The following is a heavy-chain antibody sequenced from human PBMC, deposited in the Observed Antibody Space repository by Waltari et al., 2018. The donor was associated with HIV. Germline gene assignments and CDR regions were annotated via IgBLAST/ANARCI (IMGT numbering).Heavy chain of an antibody. CDR3: ARDLVVLRYFDWLSTYFDY. CDR2: IKSDGTNT. J-gene: IGHJ4*02. CDR1: GFTFSSYW. V-gene: IGHV3-74*01. D-gene: IGHD3-9*01. Sequence: EVQLVESGGGLVQPGGSLRLSCAASGFTFSSYWMHWVRQAPGKGLVWVSRIKSDGTNTTYADSVKGRFTISRDNAKNTLFLQMNSLRAEDTAIYYCARDLVVLRYFDWLSTYFDYWGQGTLVTVSS.